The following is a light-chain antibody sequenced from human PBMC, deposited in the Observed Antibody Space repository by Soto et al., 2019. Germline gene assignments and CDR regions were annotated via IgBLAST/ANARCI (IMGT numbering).Light chain of an antibody. CDR3: QQYYYWPLT. J-gene: IGKJ4*01. CDR1: QSVGSS. V-gene: IGKV3-15*01. CDR2: GAS. Sequence: EIVMTQSPATLSVSPGERATLSCRASQSVGSSLAWYQHKPGQAPRLVIYGASTRATGTPARFSGSGSGTEFTLTISSLQSEDFADYYCQQYYYWPLTFGGGTKVDIK.